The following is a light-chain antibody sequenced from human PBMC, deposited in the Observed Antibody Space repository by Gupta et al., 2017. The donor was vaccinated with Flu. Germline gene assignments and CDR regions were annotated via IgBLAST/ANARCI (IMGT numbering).Light chain of an antibody. CDR1: QSIRSW. CDR2: KAS. J-gene: IGKJ1*01. Sequence: DIHMTQSPSTLSASVGDRVTITCRASQSIRSWLAWYQQKPGKAPKLLIYKASTLESGVPSRFSGSGSGTEFTLTISSLQPDDFASYYCQQYNVYSWTFGQGTKVEIK. V-gene: IGKV1-5*03. CDR3: QQYNVYSWT.